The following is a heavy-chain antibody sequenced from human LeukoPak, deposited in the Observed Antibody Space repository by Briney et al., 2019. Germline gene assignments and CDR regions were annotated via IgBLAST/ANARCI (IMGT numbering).Heavy chain of an antibody. CDR2: NGDKGHSYST. J-gene: IGHJ4*02. Sequence: PGGSLGLSCAASGFTFSDHYMDWVRQAPGKGLEWVGRNGDKGHSYSTEYAASVKGRFTVSRDDSKNLLYLQMNSLKTEDTAVYYCARVVMTFSYGFDIWGQGTLVTVSS. CDR1: GFTFSDHY. V-gene: IGHV3-72*01. CDR3: ARVVMTFSYGFDI. D-gene: IGHD2-21*01.